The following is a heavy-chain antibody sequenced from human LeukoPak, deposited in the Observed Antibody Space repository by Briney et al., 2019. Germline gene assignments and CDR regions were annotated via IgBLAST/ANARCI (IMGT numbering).Heavy chain of an antibody. D-gene: IGHD2-2*01. V-gene: IGHV4-34*01. Sequence: SETLSLTCAVYGXSFSGYYWSWIRQSPGKGLEWIGEINHSGSTNYNPSLKSRFIISVDTSKNQFSLRLNSVTAADTAVYYCARLGSTWYFPDSWGQGTLVTLSS. CDR1: GXSFSGYY. CDR3: ARLGSTWYFPDS. CDR2: INHSGST. J-gene: IGHJ5*01.